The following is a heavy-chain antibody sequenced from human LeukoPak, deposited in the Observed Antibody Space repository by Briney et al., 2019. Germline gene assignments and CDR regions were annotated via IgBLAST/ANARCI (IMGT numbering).Heavy chain of an antibody. V-gene: IGHV3-7*01. Sequence: PGGSLRLSCAASGFTLTTYYMTWVRQAPGKGLEWLANISQDGRTKYYADSVEGRFAISRDNAINSVFLQMTSVRAEDTAVYYCARENWSNDYWGQGTLVTVSS. J-gene: IGHJ4*02. D-gene: IGHD1-1*01. CDR2: ISQDGRTK. CDR1: GFTLTTYY. CDR3: ARENWSNDY.